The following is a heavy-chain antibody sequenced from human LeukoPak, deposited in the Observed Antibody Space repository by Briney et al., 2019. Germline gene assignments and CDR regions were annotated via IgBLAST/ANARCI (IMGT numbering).Heavy chain of an antibody. CDR2: ISSNALTT. CDR3: VRDLKWLQTFDM. V-gene: IGHV3-64*02. J-gene: IGHJ3*02. CDR1: GFTFSYYA. D-gene: IGHD5-12*01. Sequence: GGSESLSCAASGFTFSYYAMHWVRQAPGKGLEYVSTISSNALTTYYGDSVRGFFTIPRDNSKNLQYLQMGSLRPEDMAVYYCVRDLKWLQTFDMYGRGKMVTVSS.